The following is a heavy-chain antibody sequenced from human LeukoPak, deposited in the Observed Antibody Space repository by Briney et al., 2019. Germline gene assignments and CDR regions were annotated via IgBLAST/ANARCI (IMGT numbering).Heavy chain of an antibody. CDR3: ARSKLGIRHDAFDI. J-gene: IGHJ3*02. D-gene: IGHD3-16*01. V-gene: IGHV3-48*03. CDR1: GFTFRSSE. Sequence: GGALRLSCAASGFTFRSSEMNWVRQAPGKGLEWVSYISSSASTFYYADSVKGRFTISRDNAKNSLDLQMNSLRAEDTAVYYRARSKLGIRHDAFDIWGQGTMVTVSS. CDR2: ISSSASTF.